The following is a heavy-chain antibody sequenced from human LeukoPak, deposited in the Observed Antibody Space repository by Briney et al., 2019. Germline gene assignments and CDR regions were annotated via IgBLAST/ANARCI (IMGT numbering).Heavy chain of an antibody. CDR3: AKVKCGGDCYDYFDY. V-gene: IGHV3-23*01. Sequence: PGGSLRLPCAASGFTFSSYAMNWVRQAPGKGLEWVSTISGSVGSTFYADSVKGRFTISRDNSKNTLYLQMNSLRAEDTAVYYCAKVKCGGDCYDYFDYWGQGTLVTVSS. J-gene: IGHJ4*02. CDR1: GFTFSSYA. CDR2: ISGSVGST. D-gene: IGHD2-21*02.